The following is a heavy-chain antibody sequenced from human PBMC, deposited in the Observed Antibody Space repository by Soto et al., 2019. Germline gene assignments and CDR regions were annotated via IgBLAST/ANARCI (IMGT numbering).Heavy chain of an antibody. CDR2: IIPIFGTA. CDR3: ARTISGGVYPVSSFDY. Sequence: ASVKVSCKASGGTFSSYAISWVRQAPGQGLEWMGGIIPIFGTANYAQKFQGRVTITADESTSTAYMELSSLRSEDTAVYYCARTISGGVYPVSSFDYWGQGTLVTVSS. V-gene: IGHV1-69*13. CDR1: GGTFSSYA. J-gene: IGHJ4*02. D-gene: IGHD1-20*01.